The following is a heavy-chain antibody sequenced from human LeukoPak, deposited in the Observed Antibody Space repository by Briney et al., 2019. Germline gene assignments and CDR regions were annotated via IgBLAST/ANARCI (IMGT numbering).Heavy chain of an antibody. CDR1: GFTFSNAW. CDR3: TTEGPYSSPKVY. CDR2: IKSKTDGGTT. V-gene: IGHV3-15*01. D-gene: IGHD5-18*01. Sequence: GGSLRLSCAASGFTFSNAWMSWVRQAPGKGLEWVGRIKSKTDGGTTVYAAPVKGRFTISRDDSKNTLYLQMNSLKTEDTAVYYCTTEGPYSSPKVYWGQGTLVTVSS. J-gene: IGHJ4*02.